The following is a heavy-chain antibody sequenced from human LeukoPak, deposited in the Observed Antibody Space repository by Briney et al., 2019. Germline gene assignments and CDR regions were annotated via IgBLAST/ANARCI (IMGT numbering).Heavy chain of an antibody. CDR2: ISSSSSTI. Sequence: GGSLRLYCAATRFTLSIHGMNWVRQAPGKGLEWASYISSSSSTIYYADSVKGRFTISRDNAKNSLYLQMNSLRAEDTAVYYCARDAGSSGSVYYYYYYYMDVWGKGTTVTVSS. CDR3: ARDAGSSGSVYYYYYYYMDV. J-gene: IGHJ6*03. D-gene: IGHD3-10*01. CDR1: RFTLSIHG. V-gene: IGHV3-48*01.